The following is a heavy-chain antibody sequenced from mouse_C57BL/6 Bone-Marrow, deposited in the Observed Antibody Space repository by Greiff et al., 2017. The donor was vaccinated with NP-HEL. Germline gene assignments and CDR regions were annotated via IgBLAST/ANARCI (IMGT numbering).Heavy chain of an antibody. CDR1: GYTFTNYW. D-gene: IGHD2-14*01. CDR2: IYPGGGYT. V-gene: IGHV1-63*01. J-gene: IGHJ2*01. CDR3: AREGYRYPYFGC. Sequence: QVQLQQPGAELVKPGASVKMSCKASGYTFTNYWIAWVKQRPGHGLEWIGDIYPGGGYTNYNEKFKGKATLTADKSSSTAYMQLSSLTSEDSAIYSCAREGYRYPYFGCWGQGTTVTASS.